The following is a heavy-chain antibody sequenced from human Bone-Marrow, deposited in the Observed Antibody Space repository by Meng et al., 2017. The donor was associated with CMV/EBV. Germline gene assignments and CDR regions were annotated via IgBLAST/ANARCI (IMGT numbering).Heavy chain of an antibody. V-gene: IGHV3-30*02. D-gene: IGHD3-10*01. CDR3: AKDLGPGRPRLGDYYYGMDV. J-gene: IGHJ6*02. Sequence: GGSLRLSCAASGFTFSSYGMHWVRQAPGKGLEWVAFIRYDGSNKYYADSVKGRFTISRDNSKNTLYLQMNSLRAEDTAVYYCAKDLGPGRPRLGDYYYGMDVWGQGTTVTVSS. CDR1: GFTFSSYG. CDR2: IRYDGSNK.